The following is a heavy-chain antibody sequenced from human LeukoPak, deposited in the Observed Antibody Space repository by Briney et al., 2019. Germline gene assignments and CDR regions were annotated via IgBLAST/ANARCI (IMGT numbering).Heavy chain of an antibody. CDR1: GFTVSSNY. D-gene: IGHD6-13*01. J-gene: IGHJ4*02. Sequence: GGSLRLSCAASGFTVSSNYMSWVRQAPGKGLEWVSVIYSGGSTYYADSVKGRFTISRDNSKNTLYLQMNSLRAEDTAVYYCARSGSWYIGFDYWGQGTLVTVSS. V-gene: IGHV3-53*01. CDR2: IYSGGST. CDR3: ARSGSWYIGFDY.